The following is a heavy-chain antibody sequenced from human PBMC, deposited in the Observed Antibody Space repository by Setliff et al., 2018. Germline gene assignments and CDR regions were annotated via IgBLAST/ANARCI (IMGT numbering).Heavy chain of an antibody. J-gene: IGHJ5*02. Sequence: ASVKVSCKSSGYTFTSYGISWMRQAPGQGLEWMGWSSAYNGKTQYAQKFQGRVTMTTDTSTSTAYMELMSLTSDDTALYFCASDRHSFVVPPEEAWFDPWGQGTLVTVSS. D-gene: IGHD2-2*01. CDR2: SSAYNGKT. V-gene: IGHV1-18*01. CDR1: GYTFTSYG. CDR3: ASDRHSFVVPPEEAWFDP.